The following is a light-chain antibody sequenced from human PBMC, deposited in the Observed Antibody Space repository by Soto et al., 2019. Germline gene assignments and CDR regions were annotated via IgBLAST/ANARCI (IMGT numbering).Light chain of an antibody. V-gene: IGKV1-12*01. CDR2: KAS. CDR1: QGISSW. J-gene: IGKJ5*01. CDR3: QQSYSTPQIT. Sequence: DIQMTQSPSSVSSCVGDIFTISCLSSQGISSWLAWYQQKPGEAPKLLIYKASTLQTGVPSRFSGSGSGTDFTLTISSLQPEDFATFYCQQSYSTPQITFGQGTRLEIK.